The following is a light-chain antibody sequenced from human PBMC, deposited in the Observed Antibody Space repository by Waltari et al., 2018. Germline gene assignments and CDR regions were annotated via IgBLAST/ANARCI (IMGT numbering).Light chain of an antibody. CDR2: GAT. CDR3: QKYNFYPVT. V-gene: IGKV1-16*01. J-gene: IGKJ5*01. Sequence: DIQMTQSPSSLSASLGDSVPITCRASQGILTYLAWLQQKPGKAPKSLIYGATSLQSGVPARFSGSGYGTDFALTTFDLQPEDFATYYCQKYNFYPVTFGQGTRLDIK. CDR1: QGILTY.